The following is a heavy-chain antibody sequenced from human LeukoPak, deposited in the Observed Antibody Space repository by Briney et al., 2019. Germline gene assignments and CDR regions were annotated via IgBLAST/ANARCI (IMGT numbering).Heavy chain of an antibody. D-gene: IGHD3-10*01. J-gene: IGHJ4*02. CDR2: IIPIFGTA. Sequence: GASVKVSCKASGYTFTGYYMHWVRQAPGQGLEWMGGIIPIFGTANYAQKFQGRVTMTTDTSTSTAYMELRSLRSDDTAVYYCARAGSRSGSYYYWGQGTLVTVSS. CDR3: ARAGSRSGSYYY. CDR1: GYTFTGYY. V-gene: IGHV1-2*02.